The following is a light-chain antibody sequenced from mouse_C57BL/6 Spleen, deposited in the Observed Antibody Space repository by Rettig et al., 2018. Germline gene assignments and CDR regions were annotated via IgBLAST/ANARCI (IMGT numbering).Light chain of an antibody. CDR1: LSVNY. Sequence: QIVLTQSPAIMSASPGEKVTMTCSASLSVNYMYWYQQKPGSSPRLLIYDTSNLASGVPVRFSGSGSGTSYSLPISRMEAEDAATYYCQQWNSYPLTFGSGTKLELK. J-gene: IGKJ5*01. CDR2: DTS. CDR3: QQWNSYPLT. V-gene: IGKV4-55*01.